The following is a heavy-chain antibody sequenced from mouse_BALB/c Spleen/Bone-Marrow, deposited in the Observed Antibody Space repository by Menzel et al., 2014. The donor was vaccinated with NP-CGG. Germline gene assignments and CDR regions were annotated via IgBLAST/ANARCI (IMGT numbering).Heavy chain of an antibody. CDR1: GYAFSSSW. V-gene: IGHV1-82*01. J-gene: IGHJ2*01. Sequence: QVQLQKSGPELVKPGASVKISCKASGYAFSSSWMNWVKQRPGQGHEWIGRIYPGDGDTNYNGKFKGKATLTADKSSSTAYMQLSSLTSVDSAVYFCVRGGNYRFDYWGQGTTLTVSS. D-gene: IGHD2-1*01. CDR2: IYPGDGDT. CDR3: VRGGNYRFDY.